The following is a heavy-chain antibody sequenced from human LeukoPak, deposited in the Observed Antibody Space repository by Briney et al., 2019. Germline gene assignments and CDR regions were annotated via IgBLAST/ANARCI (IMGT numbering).Heavy chain of an antibody. Sequence: GGSLRLSCAASGVIFSNYWMHWVRQTLGKGLVWVSRINRDGSSTSYADSVKGRFTISRDNAKNTEYLQMNSLRAEDTAIYYCAKGLEKESRLDYWGQGTLVTVSS. CDR3: AKGLEKESRLDY. J-gene: IGHJ4*02. CDR2: INRDGSST. D-gene: IGHD1-1*01. CDR1: GVIFSNYW. V-gene: IGHV3-74*01.